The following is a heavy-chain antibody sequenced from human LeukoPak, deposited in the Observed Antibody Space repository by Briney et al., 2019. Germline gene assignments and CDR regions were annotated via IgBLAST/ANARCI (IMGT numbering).Heavy chain of an antibody. CDR3: AKEVDSSGWPGNY. Sequence: GRSLRLSCAASGFTFSSYAMHWVRQAPGKGLEWVAVISYDGSNKYYADSVKGRFTISRDNSKNTLYLQMNSLRAEDTAVYYCAKEVDSSGWPGNYWGQGTLVTVSS. D-gene: IGHD6-19*01. CDR1: GFTFSSYA. CDR2: ISYDGSNK. J-gene: IGHJ4*02. V-gene: IGHV3-30*04.